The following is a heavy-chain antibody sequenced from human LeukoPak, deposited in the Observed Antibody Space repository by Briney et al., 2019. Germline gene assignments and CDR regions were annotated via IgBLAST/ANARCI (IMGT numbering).Heavy chain of an antibody. J-gene: IGHJ4*02. Sequence: SETLSLTCTVSGGSISSSSYYWGWIRQPPGKRVEWIGSIYYSGSTYYNPSLKSRVTISVDTSKNQFSLKLSSVTAADTAVYYCARHHNSSPPGYWGQGTLVTVSS. CDR3: ARHHNSSPPGY. CDR1: GGSISSSSYY. D-gene: IGHD6-13*01. V-gene: IGHV4-39*01. CDR2: IYYSGST.